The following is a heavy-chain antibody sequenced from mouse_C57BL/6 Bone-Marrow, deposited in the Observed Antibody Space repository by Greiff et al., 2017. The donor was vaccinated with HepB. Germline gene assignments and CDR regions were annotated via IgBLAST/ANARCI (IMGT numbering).Heavy chain of an antibody. Sequence: VQLQQPGAELVKPGASVKLSCKASGYTFTSYWMHWVKQRPGQGLEWIGMIHPNSGSTNYNEKFKSKATLTVDKSSSSAYMQLSSLTSEDSAVYYCASEGTGTPFDYWGQGTTLTVTS. V-gene: IGHV1-64*01. CDR2: IHPNSGST. J-gene: IGHJ2*01. D-gene: IGHD4-1*01. CDR1: GYTFTSYW. CDR3: ASEGTGTPFDY.